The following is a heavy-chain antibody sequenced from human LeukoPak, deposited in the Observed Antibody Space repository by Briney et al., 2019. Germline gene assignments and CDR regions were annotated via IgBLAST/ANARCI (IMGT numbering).Heavy chain of an antibody. Sequence: GRSLRLSCAASGFTFSNYGMHWVRQAPGKGLEWVAVIWSDGSIKYYADSVKGRFTISRDNSKNTLYLQMNSLRAEDTAVYYCARDFYSSSSGGSVYWGQGSLVTVSS. CDR2: IWSDGSIK. D-gene: IGHD6-6*01. J-gene: IGHJ4*02. CDR3: ARDFYSSSSGGSVY. V-gene: IGHV3-33*01. CDR1: GFTFSNYG.